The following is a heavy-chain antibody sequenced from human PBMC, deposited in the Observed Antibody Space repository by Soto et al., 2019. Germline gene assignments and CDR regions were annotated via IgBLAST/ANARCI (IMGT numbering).Heavy chain of an antibody. CDR1: GFTFSSYA. Sequence: LRLSCAASGFTFSSYAMSWVRQAPGKGLEWVSAISGSGGSSYYADSVKGRFTISRDNSKNTLYLQMNSLRAEDTAVYYCATFYAYRALYYWGQGTLVTVSS. CDR3: ATFYAYRALYY. CDR2: ISGSGGSS. D-gene: IGHD4-4*01. J-gene: IGHJ4*02. V-gene: IGHV3-23*01.